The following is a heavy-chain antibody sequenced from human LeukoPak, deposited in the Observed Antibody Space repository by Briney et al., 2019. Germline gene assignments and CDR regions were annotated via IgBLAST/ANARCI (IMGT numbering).Heavy chain of an antibody. CDR1: GGSIGSYY. CDR3: ASSSSGDILTGYDLDY. Sequence: KTSETLSLTCTVSGGSIGSYYWSWIRQPPGKGLEWIGYIYYSGSTNYNPSLKSRVTISVDTSKNQFSLKLSSVTAADTAVYYCASSSSGDILTGYDLDYWGQGTLVTVSS. D-gene: IGHD3-9*01. CDR2: IYYSGST. V-gene: IGHV4-59*01. J-gene: IGHJ4*02.